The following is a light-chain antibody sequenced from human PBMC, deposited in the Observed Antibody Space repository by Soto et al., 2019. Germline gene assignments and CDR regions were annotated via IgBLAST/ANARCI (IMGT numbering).Light chain of an antibody. CDR2: GAS. Sequence: EIVLTQSPGTLSLSPGERATLSCRASQSVSSSYLAWYQQKPGQAPRLLIYGASSMATGIPDRFSGSGSGTDFTLTISRLEPEYFAVYHCQQYRPSPALTFGGGTKVEIK. V-gene: IGKV3-20*01. CDR1: QSVSSSY. J-gene: IGKJ4*01. CDR3: QQYRPSPALT.